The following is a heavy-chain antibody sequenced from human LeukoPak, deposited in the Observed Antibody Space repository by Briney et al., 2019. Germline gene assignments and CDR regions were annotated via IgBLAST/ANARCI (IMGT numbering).Heavy chain of an antibody. CDR1: GGSISSSVYY. V-gene: IGHV4-39*07. CDR2: IYYSGTT. Sequence: SETLSLTCTVSGGSISSSVYYWGWIRQPPGKGLEWIGNIYYSGTTYYNPSLKSRVTISVDTSKNQFSLKLSSVTAADTAVYYCARRRVRLGEYDYWGQGTLVTVSS. CDR3: ARRRVRLGEYDY. J-gene: IGHJ4*02. D-gene: IGHD3-16*01.